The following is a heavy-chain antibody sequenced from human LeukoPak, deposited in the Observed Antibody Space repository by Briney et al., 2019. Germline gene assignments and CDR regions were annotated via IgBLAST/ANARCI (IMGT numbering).Heavy chain of an antibody. CDR2: IYGSGQTT. D-gene: IGHD6-19*01. Sequence: GSLRLSCAASGFTFTIYAMTWVRQAPGKGLEWVSGIYGSGQTTYYADSVKGRFTISRDNSKNTLYLQMSSLRLGDTAVYYCAKVSKQWPDGHLDFWGQGALVTVSS. V-gene: IGHV3-23*01. CDR1: GFTFTIYA. J-gene: IGHJ4*02. CDR3: AKVSKQWPDGHLDF.